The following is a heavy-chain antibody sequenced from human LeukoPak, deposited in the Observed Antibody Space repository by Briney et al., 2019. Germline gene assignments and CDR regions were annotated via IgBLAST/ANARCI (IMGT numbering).Heavy chain of an antibody. V-gene: IGHV3-23*01. J-gene: IGHJ5*02. CDR3: AKEGWLS. Sequence: GGSLRLSCAASGFTLSNKIMSWVRQAPGKGLEWVSTIHGDGTIFHADSLKGRFTISRDNSRNTLYLQMNSLRVEDSALYYCAKEGWLSWGQGTLVTVSS. CDR2: IHGDGTI. CDR1: GFTLSNKI. D-gene: IGHD5-24*01.